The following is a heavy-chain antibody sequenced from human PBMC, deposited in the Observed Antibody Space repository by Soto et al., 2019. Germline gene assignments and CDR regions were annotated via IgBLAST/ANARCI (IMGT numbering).Heavy chain of an antibody. J-gene: IGHJ4*02. CDR2: IKSKVHSETT. Sequence: EAQLVESGGGLVKPGGSLRLSCAASGFSFSSAWMIWVRQAPGKGLEWVGRIKSKVHSETTDYAAPVKGRFTISRDDSKNTVFLQMNSLETEDTAVYYCTTGVDGYNPFDYWGQGTLVTVSS. CDR3: TTGVDGYNPFDY. V-gene: IGHV3-15*07. D-gene: IGHD5-12*01. CDR1: GFSFSSAW.